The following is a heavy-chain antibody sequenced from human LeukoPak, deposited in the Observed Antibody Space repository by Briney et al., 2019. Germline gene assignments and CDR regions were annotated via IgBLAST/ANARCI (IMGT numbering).Heavy chain of an antibody. Sequence: GGSLRLSCAASGFILSDYNMNWVRQAPGKGLEWVSAVSGNGGSTNYADSVKGRFTISRDNSKNTLYLQMNSLRAEDTAVYYCAKSPGSDYLFDYWGQGTLVTVSS. D-gene: IGHD3-22*01. J-gene: IGHJ4*02. CDR1: GFILSDYN. CDR3: AKSPGSDYLFDY. V-gene: IGHV3-23*01. CDR2: VSGNGGST.